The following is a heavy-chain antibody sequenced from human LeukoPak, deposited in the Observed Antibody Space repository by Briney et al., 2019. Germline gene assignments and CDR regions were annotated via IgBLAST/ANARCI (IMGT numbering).Heavy chain of an antibody. CDR2: ISSSGSYV. D-gene: IGHD3-3*01. CDR1: GFTFSSYS. J-gene: IGHJ4*02. CDR3: ARDPPSYYDSWSGIDY. Sequence: PGGSLRLSCAASGFTFSSYSMNWVRQAPGKGLEWVSSISSSGSYVYYADSVKGRFTISRDDAKSSLYLQMNSLRAEDTAVYYCARDPPSYYDSWSGIDYWGQGTLVTVSS. V-gene: IGHV3-21*01.